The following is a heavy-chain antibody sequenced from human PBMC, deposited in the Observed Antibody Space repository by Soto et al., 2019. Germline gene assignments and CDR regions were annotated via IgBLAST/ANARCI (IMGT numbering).Heavy chain of an antibody. CDR1: GFTFRNYA. CDR3: AKDPNGDYVGAFDI. D-gene: IGHD4-17*01. CDR2: ISASGART. Sequence: EVQLLESGGNLVQPGGSLRLSCAASGFTFRNYAMSWVRQAPGAGLEWVSGISASGARTYYAESVKGRFTISRDNSKDTLVLQMNRLRAEDTALYYCAKDPNGDYVGAFDIWGRGTMVTVSS. J-gene: IGHJ3*02. V-gene: IGHV3-23*01.